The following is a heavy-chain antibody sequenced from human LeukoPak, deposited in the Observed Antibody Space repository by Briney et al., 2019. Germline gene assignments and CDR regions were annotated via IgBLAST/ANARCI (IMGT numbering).Heavy chain of an antibody. Sequence: KASETLSLTCTVSGHSISSGYYWGWIRQPPGKGLEWVGSIYHSGSNYYNPSLKSRVTISVDTSKNQFSLKLSSVTAADTAVYYCARDLRYFDWLYFDYWGQGTLVTVSS. CDR2: IYHSGSN. CDR1: GHSISSGYY. CDR3: ARDLRYFDWLYFDY. V-gene: IGHV4-38-2*02. D-gene: IGHD3-9*01. J-gene: IGHJ4*02.